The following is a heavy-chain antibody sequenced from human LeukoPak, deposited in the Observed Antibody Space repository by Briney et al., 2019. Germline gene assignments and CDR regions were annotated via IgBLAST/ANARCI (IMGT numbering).Heavy chain of an antibody. J-gene: IGHJ4*02. CDR2: INPSGGST. V-gene: IGHV1-46*01. CDR1: GYTFTSYY. Sequence: GASVKVSCKASGYTFTSYYIHWVRQAPGQGLEWMGKINPSGGSTNYAQKFQGRVTMTRDTSTSTVYMELSSLRSDDTAVYYCARETTGTTDYWGQGTLVTVSS. CDR3: ARETTGTTDY. D-gene: IGHD1-7*01.